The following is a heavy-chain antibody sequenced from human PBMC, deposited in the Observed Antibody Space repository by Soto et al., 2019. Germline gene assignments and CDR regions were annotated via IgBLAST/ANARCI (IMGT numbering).Heavy chain of an antibody. CDR2: IYHRGST. D-gene: IGHD1-26*01. J-gene: IGHJ4*02. V-gene: IGHV4-30-2*01. Sequence: QLQLQESGSGLVKPSQTLSLTCAVSGGSISSGGYSWSWIRQPPGMGLEWIGYIYHRGSTYYNPSMKRRVATSVDRSKNLAPRKLSSVTAADTAVYLWAAGGGIPRYDWGQGALGTVAS. CDR3: AAGGGIPRYD. CDR1: GGSISSGGYS.